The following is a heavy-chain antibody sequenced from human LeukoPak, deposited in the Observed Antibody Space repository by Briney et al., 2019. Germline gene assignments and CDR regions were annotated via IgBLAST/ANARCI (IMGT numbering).Heavy chain of an antibody. D-gene: IGHD6-19*01. J-gene: IGHJ5*02. CDR3: ARDEAAVAGTSVWFDP. Sequence: SQTLSLTCAISGDSVSSNSAAWNWIRQSPSRGPEWLGRTYYRSKWYNDYAVSVKSRITINPDTSKNQFSLQLNSVTPEDTAVYYCARDEAAVAGTSVWFDPWGQGTLVTVSS. CDR2: TYYRSKWYN. CDR1: GDSVSSNSAA. V-gene: IGHV6-1*01.